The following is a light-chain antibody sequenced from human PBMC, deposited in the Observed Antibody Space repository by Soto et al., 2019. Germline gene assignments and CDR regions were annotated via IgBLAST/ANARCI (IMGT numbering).Light chain of an antibody. CDR3: QQYFSTPFT. CDR1: QSVLYSSNNKNY. CDR2: WAS. V-gene: IGKV4-1*01. J-gene: IGKJ5*01. Sequence: DIVMTQSPDSLAVSLGERATINCKSSQSVLYSSNNKNYLAWFQQKPGQPPKVLIYWASTRESGVPDRCSGSGSGTDSTLTVSSLQADDVAVYYCQQYFSTPFTFGQGTRREIK.